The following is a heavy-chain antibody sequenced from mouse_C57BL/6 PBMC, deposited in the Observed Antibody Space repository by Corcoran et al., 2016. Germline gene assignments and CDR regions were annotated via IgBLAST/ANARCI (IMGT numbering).Heavy chain of an antibody. Sequence: QIQLVQSGPELKKPGETVKISCKASVYTFTTYGMSWVKQAPGKGLKWMGWINTYSGVPTYADDFKGRFAFSLETSASTAYLQINNLKNEDTATYFCARDYYGSSYWFAYWGQGTLVTVSA. J-gene: IGHJ3*01. V-gene: IGHV9-3*01. D-gene: IGHD1-1*01. CDR2: INTYSGVP. CDR1: VYTFTTYG. CDR3: ARDYYGSSYWFAY.